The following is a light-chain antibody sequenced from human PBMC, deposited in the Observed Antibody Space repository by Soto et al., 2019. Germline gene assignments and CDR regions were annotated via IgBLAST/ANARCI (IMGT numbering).Light chain of an antibody. CDR1: NSDVGAYNY. CDR2: EVF. CDR3: AVWDDSLNAAV. V-gene: IGLV2-14*01. Sequence: QSALTQPASVSGSPGQSITIPCTGTNSDVGAYNYVSWYQHHPGKAPKLMIYEVFIRPSGVSSRFSGSKSGSTASLTISGLLAADEADYYCAVWDDSLNAAVFGGGTQLTVL. J-gene: IGLJ7*01.